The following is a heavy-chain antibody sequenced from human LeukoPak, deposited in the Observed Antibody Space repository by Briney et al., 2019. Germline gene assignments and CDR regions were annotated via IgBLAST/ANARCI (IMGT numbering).Heavy chain of an antibody. CDR2: IKEDGSEK. J-gene: IGHJ4*02. D-gene: IGHD3-16*01. Sequence: GGSLRRYCAASRFTVSRFWMSWVRQAPGKGLDWVANIKEDGSEKHYVDSGKVRFTIARDNAKNSLYLQMNSLRADDTSVYYCARDAMRGGDYDYWGQGTLVTVSS. V-gene: IGHV3-7*01. CDR1: RFTVSRFW. CDR3: ARDAMRGGDYDY.